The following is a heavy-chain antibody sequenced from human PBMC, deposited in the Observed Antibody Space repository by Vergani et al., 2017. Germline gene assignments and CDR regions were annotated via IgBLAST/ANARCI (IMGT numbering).Heavy chain of an antibody. V-gene: IGHV3-7*01. CDR1: GFTFSNLW. D-gene: IGHD5-18*01. Sequence: EVQLVASGGGLVQRGGSLRLSCEASGFTFSNLWMTWVRQAPGKGLEWVANIKYDGMKKNYVDSVKGRFTISRDNANNSLYLQMNNLRVEDTAVYFCARSPHGYTYGGYISQFDPWGQGTLVTVSS. CDR3: ARSPHGYTYGGYISQFDP. CDR2: IKYDGMKK. J-gene: IGHJ5*02.